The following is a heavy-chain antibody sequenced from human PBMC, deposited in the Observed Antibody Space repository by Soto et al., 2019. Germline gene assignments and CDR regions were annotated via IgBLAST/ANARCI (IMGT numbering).Heavy chain of an antibody. CDR3: ARQESPYYFDY. J-gene: IGHJ4*02. CDR1: GGSINTFY. CDR2: IFSSGST. V-gene: IGHV4-4*07. Sequence: SETLSLTCTVSGGSINTFYWSWVRQPAGKGLEWIGRIFSSGSTSFNPSLESRVAMSVDTSKNQFSLKLSSVTAADTAVYYCARQESPYYFDYWGQGTLVT.